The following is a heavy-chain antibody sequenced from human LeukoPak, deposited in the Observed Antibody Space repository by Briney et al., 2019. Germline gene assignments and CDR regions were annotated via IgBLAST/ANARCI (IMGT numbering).Heavy chain of an antibody. D-gene: IGHD6-13*01. V-gene: IGHV5-51*03. Sequence: PGESLKISCKGSGYSFTSYWIGWVRQMPGKGLERMGIIYPGDSDARYSPSFQGQVTISADKSISTAYLQWSSLKASDTAMYYCARRVYSSSRPLFDYWGQGTLVTVSS. J-gene: IGHJ4*02. CDR2: IYPGDSDA. CDR3: ARRVYSSSRPLFDY. CDR1: GYSFTSYW.